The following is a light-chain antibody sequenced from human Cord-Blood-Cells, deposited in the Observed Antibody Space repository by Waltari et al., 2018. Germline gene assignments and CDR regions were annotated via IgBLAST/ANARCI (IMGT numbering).Light chain of an antibody. CDR1: QSVSSY. V-gene: IGKV3-11*01. CDR2: DAS. CDR3: QQRSNWPPWT. Sequence: EIVLTHSPATLSLSPGERATLSCRASQSVSSYLAWYQQKPSQAPRLLIYDASNRATGIPARFSGSGSGTDFTLTISSLEPEDFAVYYCQQRSNWPPWTFGQGTKVEIK. J-gene: IGKJ1*01.